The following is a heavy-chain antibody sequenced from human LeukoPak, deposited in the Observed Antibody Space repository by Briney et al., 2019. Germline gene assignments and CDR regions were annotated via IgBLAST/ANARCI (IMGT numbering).Heavy chain of an antibody. CDR1: GFTFSSYA. Sequence: GGSLRLSCAASGFTFSSYAMHWVRQAPGKGLEWVAVISYDGSNKYYADSVKGRFTISRDNSKNTLYLQMNSLRAEDTAVHYCARVLVVPAAPDYYYGMDVWGQGTTVTVSS. J-gene: IGHJ6*02. V-gene: IGHV3-30-3*01. CDR2: ISYDGSNK. CDR3: ARVLVVPAAPDYYYGMDV. D-gene: IGHD2-2*01.